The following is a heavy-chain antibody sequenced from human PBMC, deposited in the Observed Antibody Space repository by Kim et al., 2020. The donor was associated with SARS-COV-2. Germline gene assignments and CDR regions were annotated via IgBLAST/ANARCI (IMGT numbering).Heavy chain of an antibody. V-gene: IGHV4-34*01. J-gene: IGHJ4*01. D-gene: IGHD6-13*01. Sequence: SETLSLTCAVYGGSFSGYYWSWIRQPPGKGLEWIGEINHSGSTNYNPSLKSRVTISVDTSKNQFSLKLSSVTAADTAVYYCARRPFIAAAGSDFDYWG. CDR2: INHSGST. CDR3: ARRPFIAAAGSDFDY. CDR1: GGSFSGYY.